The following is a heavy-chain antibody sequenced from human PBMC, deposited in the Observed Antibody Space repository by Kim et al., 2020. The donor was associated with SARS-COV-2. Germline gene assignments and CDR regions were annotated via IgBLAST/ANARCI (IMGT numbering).Heavy chain of an antibody. V-gene: IGHV3-21*01. CDR3: ARGWFGQVGDY. J-gene: IGHJ4*02. D-gene: IGHD3-10*01. Sequence: GGSLRLSCAASGFTFNTYTMDWVRQAPGKGLEWVSSITISSTHIYYADSVKGRFTISRDNARNSVYLQMDSLRVDDTAMYYCARGWFGQVGDYWGQGTRVSVS. CDR1: GFTFNTYT. CDR2: ITISSTHI.